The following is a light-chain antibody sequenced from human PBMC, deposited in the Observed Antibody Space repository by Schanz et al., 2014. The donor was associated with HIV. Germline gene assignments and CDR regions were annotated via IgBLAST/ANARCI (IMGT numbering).Light chain of an antibody. CDR2: SND. CDR1: SSNIGSNT. V-gene: IGLV1-44*01. CDR3: AAWDDSLNGPV. J-gene: IGLJ3*02. Sequence: QSVLTQPPSASGTPGQRVTISCSGSSSNIGSNTVNWYQQLPGMAPKLLIYSNDQRPSGVPDRFSGSKSGTSASLAISGLQSEDEADYHCAAWDDSLNGPVFGGGTKLTVL.